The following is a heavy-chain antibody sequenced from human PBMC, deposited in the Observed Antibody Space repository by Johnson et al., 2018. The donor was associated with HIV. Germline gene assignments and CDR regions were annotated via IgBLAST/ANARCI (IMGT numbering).Heavy chain of an antibody. D-gene: IGHD3-10*01. V-gene: IGHV3-74*01. CDR3: SRGGFGELLQDDAFDI. CDR1: GFTLSSYW. Sequence: VQLVETGGGLVQPGGSLRLSCAASGFTLSSYWMHWVRQAPGKGLVWVSRINSDGSSTSYADSVKGRFTISRDNAKNTLYLQLNSLRAEDTAVYYCSRGGFGELLQDDAFDIWGQGTMVTVSS. J-gene: IGHJ3*02. CDR2: INSDGSST.